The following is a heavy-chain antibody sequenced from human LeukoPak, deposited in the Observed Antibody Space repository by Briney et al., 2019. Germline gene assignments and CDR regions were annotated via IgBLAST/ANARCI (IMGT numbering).Heavy chain of an antibody. CDR1: GCSISSGGYS. D-gene: IGHD3-10*01. CDR2: IYHSGST. J-gene: IGHJ3*02. Sequence: PSQTLSLTCAVSGCSISSGGYSWSWIRQPPGKGLEWIGYIYHSGSTYYNPSLKSRVTISVDTSKNQFSLKLSSVTAADTAVYYCARAVLLWFGDEKDAFDIWGQGTMVTVSS. V-gene: IGHV4-30-2*05. CDR3: ARAVLLWFGDEKDAFDI.